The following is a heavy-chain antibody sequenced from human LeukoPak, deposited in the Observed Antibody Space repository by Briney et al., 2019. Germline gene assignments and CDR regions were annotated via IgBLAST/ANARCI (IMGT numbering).Heavy chain of an antibody. CDR2: ISYDGSNK. Sequence: LRLSCAASGFTFSSYAMHWVRQAPGKGLEWVAVISYDGSNKYYADSVKGRFTISRDNSKNTLYLQMNSLRAEDTAVYYCARSGTGEGSNYYYYGMDVWGKGTTVTVSS. CDR1: GFTFSSYA. V-gene: IGHV3-30*04. J-gene: IGHJ6*04. CDR3: ARSGTGEGSNYYYYGMDV. D-gene: IGHD7-27*01.